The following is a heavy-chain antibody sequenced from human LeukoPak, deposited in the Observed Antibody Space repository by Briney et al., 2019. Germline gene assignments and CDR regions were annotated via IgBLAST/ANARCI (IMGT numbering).Heavy chain of an antibody. D-gene: IGHD6-13*01. CDR1: GVSFSGYY. Sequence: SETLSLTCAVYGVSFSGYYWNWIRQPPGKGLEWIGEINHSGSTNYNPSLKSRVTISVDTSKNPFSLKLSSVTAADTAVYYCARGPAAAGPSDYWGQGTLVTVSS. J-gene: IGHJ4*02. V-gene: IGHV4-34*01. CDR2: INHSGST. CDR3: ARGPAAAGPSDY.